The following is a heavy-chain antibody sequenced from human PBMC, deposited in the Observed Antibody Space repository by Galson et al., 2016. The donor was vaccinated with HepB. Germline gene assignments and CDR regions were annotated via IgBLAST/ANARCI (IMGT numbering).Heavy chain of an antibody. CDR3: ACEEWLLRGVLDY. CDR1: GVTFTSSA. D-gene: IGHD3-3*01. Sequence: SVKVSCKASGVTFTSSAVQWVRQARGQRLEWIGWIVVGSGNTNYAQKFQERVTITRDMSTSTAYMELSSLRSEDTAVYYCACEEWLLRGVLDYWGQGTLVTVST. CDR2: IVVGSGNT. V-gene: IGHV1-58*01. J-gene: IGHJ4*02.